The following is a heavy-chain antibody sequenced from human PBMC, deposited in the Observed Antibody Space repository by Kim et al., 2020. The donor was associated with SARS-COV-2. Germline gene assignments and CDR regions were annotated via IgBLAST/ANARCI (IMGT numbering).Heavy chain of an antibody. J-gene: IGHJ4*02. V-gene: IGHV1-3*01. D-gene: IGHD3-3*01. CDR2: INAANGVT. CDR3: SKGSRAPKPPIGD. Sequence: ASVKVSCKASGYIFTSDAIHWVCQAPGQSLEWMGWINAANGVTKYSQKFQGRVTITRETSATTAYMELTSLTSEDTAVYYCSKGSRAPKPPIGDWGQGTLVTVSS. CDR1: GYIFTSDA.